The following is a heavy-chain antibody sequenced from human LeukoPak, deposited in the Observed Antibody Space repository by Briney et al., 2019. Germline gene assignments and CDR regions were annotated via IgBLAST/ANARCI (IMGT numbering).Heavy chain of an antibody. J-gene: IGHJ4*02. V-gene: IGHV3-23*01. Sequence: PGGSLRLSCAASGFTFNNYGMGWVRQTPGKGLEWVATIGTSGANTYHADSVKGRFTISRDNSKSTLYLQMSSLRAEDTAVYHCAKKSGDHFHFDFWGQGTLVTVSS. D-gene: IGHD2-21*01. CDR2: IGTSGANT. CDR1: GFTFNNYG. CDR3: AKKSGDHFHFDF.